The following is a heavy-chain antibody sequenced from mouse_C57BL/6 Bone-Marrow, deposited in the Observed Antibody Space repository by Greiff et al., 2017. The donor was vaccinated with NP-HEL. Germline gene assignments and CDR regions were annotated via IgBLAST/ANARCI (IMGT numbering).Heavy chain of an antibody. V-gene: IGHV14-3*01. D-gene: IGHD1-1*01. CDR3: ASTVVAFYCYAVGY. J-gene: IGHJ4*01. CDR2: IDPANGNT. Sequence: VQLQQSVAELVRPGASVKLSCTASGFNIKNTYMHWVKQRPEQGLEWIGRIDPANGNTKYAPKFQGKATITADTSSNTAYLQLSSLTSEDTAIDSAASTVVAFYCYAVGYWGQGTSVTVSS. CDR1: GFNIKNTY.